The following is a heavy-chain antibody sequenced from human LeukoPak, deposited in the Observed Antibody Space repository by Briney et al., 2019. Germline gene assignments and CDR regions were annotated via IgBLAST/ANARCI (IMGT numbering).Heavy chain of an antibody. D-gene: IGHD3-3*01. CDR3: AKAGAARPWAVSPWETYYDFWSGYYTYFDY. J-gene: IGHJ4*02. CDR1: GFTFSSYA. CDR2: ISGSGGST. V-gene: IGHV3-23*01. Sequence: GGSLRLSCAASGFTFSSYAMSWVRKAPGKGLEWVSAISGSGGSTYYADSVKGRFTISRDNSKNTLYLQMNSLRAEDTAVYYCAKAGAARPWAVSPWETYYDFWSGYYTYFDYWGQGTLVTVSS.